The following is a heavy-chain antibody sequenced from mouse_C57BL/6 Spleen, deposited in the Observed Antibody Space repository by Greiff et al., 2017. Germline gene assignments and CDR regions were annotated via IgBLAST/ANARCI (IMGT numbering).Heavy chain of an antibody. J-gene: IGHJ3*01. CDR2: IRSKSNNYAT. CDR1: GFSFNTYA. V-gene: IGHV10-1*01. D-gene: IGHD2-5*01. CDR3: VRGSNYASFAY. Sequence: DVQLQESGGGLVQPKGSLKLSCAASGFSFNTYAMNWVRQAPGKGLEWVARIRSKSNNYATYYAESVKDRFTISRDDSESMLYLQMNNLKTEDTAMYYCVRGSNYASFAYWGQGTLVTVSA.